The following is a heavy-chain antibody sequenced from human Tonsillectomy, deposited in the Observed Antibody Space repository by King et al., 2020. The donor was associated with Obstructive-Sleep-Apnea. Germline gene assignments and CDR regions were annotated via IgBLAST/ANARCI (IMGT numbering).Heavy chain of an antibody. V-gene: IGHV3-30-3*01. CDR2: ISYDGSNK. Sequence: VQLVESGGGVVQPGRSLRLSCAASGFTFSSYAMHWVRQAPGKGLEWVAVISYDGSNKYYADSVKGRFTISRDNSKNTLYLQMNSLRAEDTAVYYCARGLLYYYYGMDVWGQGTTVTVSS. J-gene: IGHJ6*02. CDR1: GFTFSSYA. CDR3: ARGLLYYYYGMDV. D-gene: IGHD1-26*01.